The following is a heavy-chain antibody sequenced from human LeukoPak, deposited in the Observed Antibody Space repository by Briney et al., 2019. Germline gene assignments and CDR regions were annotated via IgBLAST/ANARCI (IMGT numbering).Heavy chain of an antibody. CDR1: GGSISSSSYY. CDR3: ARHVLSGYLNYWYFDL. J-gene: IGHJ2*01. D-gene: IGHD3-3*01. Sequence: SETLSLTCTVSGGSISSSSYYWGWIRQPPGKGLEWIGSIYYSGSTYYNPSLKSRVTISVDTSKNQFSLKLSSLTAADTAVYYCARHVLSGYLNYWYFDLWGRGTLVTVSS. CDR2: IYYSGST. V-gene: IGHV4-39*01.